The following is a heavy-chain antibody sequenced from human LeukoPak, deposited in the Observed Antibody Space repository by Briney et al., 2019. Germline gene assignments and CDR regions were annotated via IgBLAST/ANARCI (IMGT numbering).Heavy chain of an antibody. CDR2: ITISSNFI. CDR3: ARDGHGDGFLTGYSYFGMDV. V-gene: IGHV3-21*01. D-gene: IGHD3-9*01. Sequence: GGSLRLSCVASAFSLRSYSMNWVRQAPGKGLEWVSSITISSNFIYYADSVKGRFTISRDNAKNSLYLQMNSLRAGDTAVYFCARDGHGDGFLTGYSYFGMDVWGQGTTVTVSS. CDR1: AFSLRSYS. J-gene: IGHJ6*02.